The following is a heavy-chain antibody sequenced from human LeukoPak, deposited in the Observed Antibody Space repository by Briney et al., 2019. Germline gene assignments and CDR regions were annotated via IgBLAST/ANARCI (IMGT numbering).Heavy chain of an antibody. CDR1: GFTFSSYT. J-gene: IGHJ4*02. CDR3: AKDRVVVAAVFDY. CDR2: ISGSGGST. Sequence: GGSLRLSCAASGFTFSSYTMNWVRQAPGKGLEWVSAISGSGGSTYYADSVKGRFTISRDNSKNTLYLQMNSLRAEDTAVYYCAKDRVVVAAVFDYWGQGTLVTVSS. V-gene: IGHV3-23*01. D-gene: IGHD2-15*01.